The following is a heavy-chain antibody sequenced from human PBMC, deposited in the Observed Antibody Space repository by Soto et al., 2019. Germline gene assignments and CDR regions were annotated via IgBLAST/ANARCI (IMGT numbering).Heavy chain of an antibody. J-gene: IGHJ4*02. CDR1: GGSISSYY. CDR3: ARGGIVVVPADMYFDY. D-gene: IGHD2-2*01. V-gene: IGHV4-59*01. CDR2: IYYSGST. Sequence: SETLSLTCTVSGGSISSYYWIWIRQPPGKGLEWIGYIYYSGSTNYNPSLKSRVTISVDTSKNQFSLKLSSVTAADTAVYYCARGGIVVVPADMYFDYWXQGTLVTVSS.